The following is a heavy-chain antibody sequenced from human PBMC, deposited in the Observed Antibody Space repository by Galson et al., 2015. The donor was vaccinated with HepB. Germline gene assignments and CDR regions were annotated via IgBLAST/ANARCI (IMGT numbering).Heavy chain of an antibody. CDR3: ARSCRRGLSTSCLNFDY. V-gene: IGHV1-2*02. D-gene: IGHD2-2*01. Sequence: SVKVSCKASGYTLTGSDMHWVRQAPGQGLEWMGWINPNSGGTNYAQKFQGRVTMTRDTSISTAYMELSRLRSDDTAVYYCARSCRRGLSTSCLNFDYWGQGTLVTVSS. CDR2: INPNSGGT. CDR1: GYTLTGSD. J-gene: IGHJ4*02.